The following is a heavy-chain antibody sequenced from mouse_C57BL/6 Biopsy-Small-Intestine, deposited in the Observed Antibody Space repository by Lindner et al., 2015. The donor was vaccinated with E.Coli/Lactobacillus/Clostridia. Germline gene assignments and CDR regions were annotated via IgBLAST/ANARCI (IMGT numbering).Heavy chain of an antibody. D-gene: IGHD2-10*01. CDR2: IYPGDGDT. CDR3: ANSYYGNYEGYFDY. CDR1: GYAFSRYW. Sequence: QLQESGAELVKPGASVKIYCKASGYAFSRYWMNWVKQRPGKGLEWIGQIYPGDGDTNYNGKFKGKATLTADKSSSTAYMHLSSLTSEDSAVYFCANSYYGNYEGYFDYWGQGTTLTVSS. V-gene: IGHV1-80*01. J-gene: IGHJ2*01.